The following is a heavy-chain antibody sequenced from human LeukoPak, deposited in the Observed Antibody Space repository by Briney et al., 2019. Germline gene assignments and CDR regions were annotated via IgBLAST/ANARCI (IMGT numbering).Heavy chain of an antibody. D-gene: IGHD4-11*01. CDR1: EFTFGDYG. CDR3: CSATSMTTVTTDY. Sequence: GGSLRLSCAASEFTFGDYGMHWVRQTPAKGLEWLAVISYDGSNTYYADSVKGRFSISRDNSKNTVYLVLNDLRTEDSAIYYCCSATSMTTVTTDYWGQGTLVSVSS. CDR2: ISYDGSNT. V-gene: IGHV3-30*03. J-gene: IGHJ4*02.